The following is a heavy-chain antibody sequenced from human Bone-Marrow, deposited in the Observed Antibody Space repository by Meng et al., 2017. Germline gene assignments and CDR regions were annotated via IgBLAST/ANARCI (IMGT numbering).Heavy chain of an antibody. CDR2: INHSGTT. D-gene: IGHD3-10*01. Sequence: QVQLPQWGAGLLKPSETLSLTCAVYGGSFSTYYWSWIRQPPGKGLEWIGEINHSGTTNYSPSLRSRITISVDTSKSQFSLKLSSVTAADTAVYYCARRETSGSYSPWGQGTLVTVSS. CDR3: ARRETSGSYSP. J-gene: IGHJ5*02. CDR1: GGSFSTYY. V-gene: IGHV4-34*01.